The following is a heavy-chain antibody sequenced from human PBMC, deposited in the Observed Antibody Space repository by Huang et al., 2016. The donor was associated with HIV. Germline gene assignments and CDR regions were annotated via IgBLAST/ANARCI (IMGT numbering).Heavy chain of an antibody. CDR2: TTLDGYT. CDR1: GGSFGSHD. D-gene: IGHD2-2*03. J-gene: IGHJ3*01. Sequence: QVRLQQWGGGLVRPSETLSRTCAVYGGSFGSHDWSWVRQSPGKGLEWVGETTLDGYTRCTPSLRRRVNISGDTSKNKFSLTVTSVTAADTAIYFCARGRDTAEMDTVDAGLDVWDQGTKVTVS. CDR3: ARGRDTAEMDTVDAGLDV. V-gene: IGHV4-34*02.